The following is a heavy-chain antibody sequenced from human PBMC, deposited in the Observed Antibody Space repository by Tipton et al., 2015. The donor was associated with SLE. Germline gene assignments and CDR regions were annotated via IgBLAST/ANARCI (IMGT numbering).Heavy chain of an antibody. Sequence: TLSLTCTVSGGSISTYYWSWIRQPPGKGLEWIGYIYYSGSTNYNPSLKSRVTISVDTSKNQFSLNLSSVTAADTAVYYCAREDSSSSWFFDYWGQGTLVTVSS. D-gene: IGHD6-13*01. V-gene: IGHV4-59*01. J-gene: IGHJ4*02. CDR3: AREDSSSSWFFDY. CDR2: IYYSGST. CDR1: GGSISTYY.